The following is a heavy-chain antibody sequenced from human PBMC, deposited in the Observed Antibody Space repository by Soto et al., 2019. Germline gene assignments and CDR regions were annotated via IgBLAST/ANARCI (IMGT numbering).Heavy chain of an antibody. J-gene: IGHJ6*01. CDR1: GGSISSYY. V-gene: IGHV4-59*01. Sequence: SETLSVTCTVSGGSISSYYWNWIRQPPGKGLEWIGYIYYSGSTNYNPSLKSRVTISVDTSKNQFSLKLSSVTAADTAVYYCASYIGGGMDVWGQGTPVTVSS. CDR3: ASYIGGGMDV. D-gene: IGHD3-10*01. CDR2: IYYSGST.